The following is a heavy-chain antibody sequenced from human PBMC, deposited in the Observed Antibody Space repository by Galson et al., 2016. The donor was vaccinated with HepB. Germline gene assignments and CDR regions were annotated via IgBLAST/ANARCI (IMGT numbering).Heavy chain of an antibody. D-gene: IGHD3-3*01. CDR1: GDSISSTGYY. Sequence: ETLSLTCTVSGDSISSTGYYWGWIRQSPGRGLEWIGSLYYTGSTYYNPSLKSRATMSVGTSKNQFSVRLNSVTAADTAVYYCARGFLTYYDFWSGYPPLSFDYWGQGTLVTVSS. CDR3: ARGFLTYYDFWSGYPPLSFDY. V-gene: IGHV4-39*07. CDR2: LYYTGST. J-gene: IGHJ4*02.